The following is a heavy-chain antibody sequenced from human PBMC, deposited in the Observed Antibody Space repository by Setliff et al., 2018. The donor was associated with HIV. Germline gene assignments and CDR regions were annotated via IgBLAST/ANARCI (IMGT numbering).Heavy chain of an antibody. D-gene: IGHD3-22*01. CDR2: MNPNSGNT. CDR3: ARARRDSYDRGRRNHYYIDV. CDR1: GYTFSSYD. J-gene: IGHJ6*03. V-gene: IGHV1-8*02. Sequence: ASVKVSCKPSGYTFSSYDINWVRQATGQGLEWMGWMNPNSGNTGYAQKFQGRVTMTRDTSISTAYMELNNLKFEDTAVYYCARARRDSYDRGRRNHYYIDVWGKGTTVTV.